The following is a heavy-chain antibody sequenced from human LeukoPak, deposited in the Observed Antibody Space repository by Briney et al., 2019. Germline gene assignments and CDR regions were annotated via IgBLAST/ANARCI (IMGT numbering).Heavy chain of an antibody. CDR3: ARVAVVVPAAMEASYYYYGMDV. J-gene: IGHJ6*02. D-gene: IGHD2-2*01. V-gene: IGHV4-59*01. CDR1: GGSISSYY. Sequence: PSETLSLTCTVSGGSISSYYWSWIRQPPGKGLGWIGYIYYSGSTNYNPSLKSRVTISVDTSKNQFSLKLSSVTAADTAVYYCARVAVVVPAAMEASYYYYGMDVWGQGTTVTVSS. CDR2: IYYSGST.